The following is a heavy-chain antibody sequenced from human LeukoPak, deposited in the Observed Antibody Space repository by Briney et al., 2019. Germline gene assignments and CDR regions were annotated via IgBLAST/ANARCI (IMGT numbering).Heavy chain of an antibody. J-gene: IGHJ5*02. V-gene: IGHV4-61*02. CDR2: IYTSGST. CDR3: ARDLDEAWFDP. CDR1: GDSISSGGYS. Sequence: SETLSLTCVVSGDSISSGGYSWSWIRQTPGKGLEWIGRIYTSGSTNYNPSLKSRVTMSVDTSKNQFSLKLSSVTAADTAVYYCARDLDEAWFDPWGQGTLVTVSS.